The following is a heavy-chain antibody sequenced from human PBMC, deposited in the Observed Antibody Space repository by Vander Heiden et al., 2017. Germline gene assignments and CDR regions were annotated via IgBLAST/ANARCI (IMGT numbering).Heavy chain of an antibody. CDR1: GFMFSNYG. J-gene: IGHJ4*02. Sequence: EVQLLESGGGLVQPGGSLRLPCAASGFMFSNYGMSWVRQAPGKGLEWVSSISYRGGTTYYTDSVKGRFTISRDNSKNTLYLQMNSLRAEDTAVYYCTKDLWISHGSPYPFDYWGQGTLVTVSS. CDR2: ISYRGGTT. D-gene: IGHD2-15*01. V-gene: IGHV3-23*01. CDR3: TKDLWISHGSPYPFDY.